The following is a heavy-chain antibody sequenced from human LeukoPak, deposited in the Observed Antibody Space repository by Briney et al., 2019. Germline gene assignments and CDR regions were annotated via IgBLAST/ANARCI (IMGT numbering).Heavy chain of an antibody. V-gene: IGHV3-30*18. Sequence: GGSLRLSCAASGSTFSSYGMHWVRQAPGKGLEWVAVISYDGSNKYYADSVKGRFTISRDNSKNTLYLQMNSLRAEDTAVYYCGKGGFGGAKAWGQGTLVTVSS. CDR2: ISYDGSNK. D-gene: IGHD3-16*01. CDR1: GSTFSSYG. CDR3: GKGGFGGAKA. J-gene: IGHJ5*02.